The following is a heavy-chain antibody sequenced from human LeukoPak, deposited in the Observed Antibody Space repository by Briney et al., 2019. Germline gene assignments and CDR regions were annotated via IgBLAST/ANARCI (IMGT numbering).Heavy chain of an antibody. CDR2: ISAYNGNR. CDR1: GYSLGDYG. J-gene: IGHJ4*02. D-gene: IGHD5-12*01. CDR3: ARDDSGAKVDIDY. Sequence: GASVKVSCKASGYSLGDYGFSWVRQAPGQGLEWLGWISAYNGNRNYAQKVEGRVTMTTDTSTSTAYLELRGLRPDDTAVYYCARDDSGAKVDIDYWGQGTLLIVSS. V-gene: IGHV1-18*01.